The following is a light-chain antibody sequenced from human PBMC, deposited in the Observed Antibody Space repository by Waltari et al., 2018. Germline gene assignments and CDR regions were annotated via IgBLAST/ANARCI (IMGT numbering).Light chain of an antibody. CDR3: QQHNNWPLT. J-gene: IGKJ4*01. CDR1: QSVGSN. CDR2: GAS. Sequence: EIVMTQSPATLSGSPGERATLSCRASQSVGSNLAWYQQKPGQAPRLLISGASTGATGAPARFSGSGSGTEFTLTISSLQSEDFAIYYCQQHNNWPLTFGGGTKVESK. V-gene: IGKV3-15*01.